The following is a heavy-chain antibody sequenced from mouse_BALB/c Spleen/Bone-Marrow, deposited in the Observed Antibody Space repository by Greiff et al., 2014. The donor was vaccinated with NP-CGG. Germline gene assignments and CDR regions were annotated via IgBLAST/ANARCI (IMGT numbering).Heavy chain of an antibody. J-gene: IGHJ3*01. Sequence: VQLVESGPGLVAPSQSLSITCTVSGFSLTSYGVHWVRQPPGKGLEWLGIIWAGGNTNYSSALMSRLSISKDNSKGQVFLKMNSLQTDDTAMYYCARELGAWFAYWGQGTLVTVSA. D-gene: IGHD4-1*01. CDR2: IWAGGNT. V-gene: IGHV2-9*02. CDR3: ARELGAWFAY. CDR1: GFSLTSYG.